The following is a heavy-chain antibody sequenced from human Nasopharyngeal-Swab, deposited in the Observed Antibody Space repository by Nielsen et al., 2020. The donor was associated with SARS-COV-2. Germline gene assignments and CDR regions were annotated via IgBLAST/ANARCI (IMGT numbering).Heavy chain of an antibody. D-gene: IGHD4-23*01. CDR1: GFIFRSYG. CDR3: AKEPKLDDGGLYYYYYGVDV. J-gene: IGHJ6*02. CDR2: ISYDGTEK. V-gene: IGHV3-30*18. Sequence: GESPNTPCAAPGFIFRSYGMHWVRQAPGKGLDWVAVISYDGTEKYADPVKGRFTISRDNAKNTLFLQMNSLRVEDTAVYYCAKEPKLDDGGLYYYYYGVDVWGPGTTVTVSS.